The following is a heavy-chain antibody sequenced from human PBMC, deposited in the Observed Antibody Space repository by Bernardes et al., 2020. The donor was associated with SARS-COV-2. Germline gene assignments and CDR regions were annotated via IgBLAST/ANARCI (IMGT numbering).Heavy chain of an antibody. CDR1: GGSINSDDSS. J-gene: IGHJ3*02. CDR3: ARGAAAFDI. CDR2: IYHSGVT. Sequence: SDPLSLTCTVSGGSINSDDSSWSWLRQPPGQGLEWIGYIYHSGVTYYNPSLETRVTISILKSKRQFSLKMRSVTAADTAVYYCARGAAAFDIWGQGTVVTVSS. D-gene: IGHD2-15*01. V-gene: IGHV4-30-2*01.